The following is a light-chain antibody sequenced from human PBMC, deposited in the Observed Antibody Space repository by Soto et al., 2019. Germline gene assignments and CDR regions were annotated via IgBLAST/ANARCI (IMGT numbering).Light chain of an antibody. CDR1: QSISTY. CDR2: AAS. Sequence: DIQMTQSPSSLSASVGDRVTITCRASQSISTYLNWYQQKAGLAPKLLIYAASSLQSGVPSRFSGSGSGTDFTLTISSLQPDDFATYYCQQYNSYSWTFGQGTKVEIK. V-gene: IGKV1-39*01. J-gene: IGKJ1*01. CDR3: QQYNSYSWT.